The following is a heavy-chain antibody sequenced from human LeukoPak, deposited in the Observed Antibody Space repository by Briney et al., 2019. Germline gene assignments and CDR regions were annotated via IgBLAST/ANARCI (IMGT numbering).Heavy chain of an antibody. Sequence: SGGSLRLSCAASGFTFSSYSMNWVRQAPGKGLEWVSSISSSSSYIYYADSVKGRFTISRDNAKNSLYLQMNSLRAEDTAVYYCARDRYYCDSSGYYDFDYWGQGTLVTVSS. J-gene: IGHJ4*02. CDR3: ARDRYYCDSSGYYDFDY. V-gene: IGHV3-21*01. CDR1: GFTFSSYS. D-gene: IGHD3-22*01. CDR2: ISSSSSYI.